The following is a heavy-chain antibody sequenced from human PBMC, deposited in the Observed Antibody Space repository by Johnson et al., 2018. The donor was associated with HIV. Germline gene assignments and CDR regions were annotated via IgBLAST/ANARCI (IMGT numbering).Heavy chain of an antibody. V-gene: IGHV3-30-3*01. Sequence: QVQLVESGGGVVQPGRSLRLSCAASGFTFSSYAMHWVRQAPGKGLEWVAVISYDGSNKYYADSLNGRFTISRDNSKNPLYLQMNSLRVDDTAMYYCAKADTMAGDAFDIWGQGTMVTVSS. CDR2: ISYDGSNK. D-gene: IGHD2-2*01. CDR3: AKADTMAGDAFDI. CDR1: GFTFSSYA. J-gene: IGHJ3*02.